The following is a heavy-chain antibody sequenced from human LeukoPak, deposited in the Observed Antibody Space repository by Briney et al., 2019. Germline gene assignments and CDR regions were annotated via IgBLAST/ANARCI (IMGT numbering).Heavy chain of an antibody. Sequence: PSETLSLTCTVSGGSISSSSYYWGWIRQPPGKGLEWIGSIYYSGSTYYNPSLKSRVTISVDTSKNQFSLGLSSVTAADTAVYYCARLDGDTDAFDIWGQGTMVTVSS. J-gene: IGHJ3*02. CDR1: GGSISSSSYY. D-gene: IGHD5-24*01. V-gene: IGHV4-39*01. CDR3: ARLDGDTDAFDI. CDR2: IYYSGST.